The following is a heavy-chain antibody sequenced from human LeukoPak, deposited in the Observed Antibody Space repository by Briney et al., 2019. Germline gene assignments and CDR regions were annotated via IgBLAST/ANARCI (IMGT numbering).Heavy chain of an antibody. J-gene: IGHJ4*02. V-gene: IGHV5-51*01. Sequence: GESLKISCKGSGYSFTSYWIGWVRQMPGKGLEWMGIIYPGDSDTRYSPSFQGQVTTSADKSISTAYLQWSSLKASDTAMDYCARHEEGDYGVNDYWGQGTLVTVSS. CDR2: IYPGDSDT. CDR3: ARHEEGDYGVNDY. D-gene: IGHD4-17*01. CDR1: GYSFTSYW.